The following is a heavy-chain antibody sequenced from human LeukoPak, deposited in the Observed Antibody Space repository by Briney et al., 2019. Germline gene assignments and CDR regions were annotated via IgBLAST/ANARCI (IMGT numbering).Heavy chain of an antibody. CDR2: IYPGDSEI. CDR1: GYNFVNYW. Sequence: GESLKISCKGSGYNFVNYWIGWVRQMPGKGLEWMGIIYPGDSEITYSPSFQGQVTISADKSISTAYLQWSSLKASDTAMYYCARQESGYYGAGNYYKWFDPWGQGTLVTVSS. J-gene: IGHJ5*02. D-gene: IGHD3-10*01. V-gene: IGHV5-51*01. CDR3: ARQESGYYGAGNYYKWFDP.